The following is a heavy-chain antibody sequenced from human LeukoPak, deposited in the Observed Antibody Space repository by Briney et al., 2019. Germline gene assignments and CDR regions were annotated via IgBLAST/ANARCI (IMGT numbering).Heavy chain of an antibody. CDR1: GYTFTGYY. CDR2: INPNSGGT. J-gene: IGHJ6*02. Sequence: GASVKVSCKASGYTFTGYYMHWVRQAPGQGLEWMGWINPNSGGTNYAQKFQGRVTMTRDTSISTAYMELSRLRSDDTAVYYCASGEQQLVFYYYYGMDVWGQGTTVTVSS. D-gene: IGHD6-13*01. V-gene: IGHV1-2*02. CDR3: ASGEQQLVFYYYYGMDV.